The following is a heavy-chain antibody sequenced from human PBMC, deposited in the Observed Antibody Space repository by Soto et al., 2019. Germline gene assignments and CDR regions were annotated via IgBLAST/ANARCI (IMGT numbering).Heavy chain of an antibody. CDR2: ISGSGGST. Sequence: PGGSLRLSCAASGFTFSSYAMSWVRQAPGKGLEWVSAISGSGGSTYYADSVKGRFTISRDNSKNTLYLQMNSLRAEDTAVYYCAKDLNSGYDYGGRYYFDYWGQGTLVTVSS. J-gene: IGHJ4*02. D-gene: IGHD5-12*01. CDR3: AKDLNSGYDYGGRYYFDY. CDR1: GFTFSSYA. V-gene: IGHV3-23*01.